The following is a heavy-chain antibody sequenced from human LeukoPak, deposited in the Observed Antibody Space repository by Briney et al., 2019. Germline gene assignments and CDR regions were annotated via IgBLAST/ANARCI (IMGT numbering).Heavy chain of an antibody. CDR1: GYTFTSYD. CDR3: ARSSVGARRRIDY. J-gene: IGHJ4*02. D-gene: IGHD1-26*01. V-gene: IGHV1-8*01. Sequence: GASVKVSCKASGYTFTSYDINWVRQATGQGLEWMGWMNPNSGNTGYAQNFQGRVTMTRSASINTAYMELNSLTSDDTAVYYCARSSVGARRRIDYWGQGTLVTVSS. CDR2: MNPNSGNT.